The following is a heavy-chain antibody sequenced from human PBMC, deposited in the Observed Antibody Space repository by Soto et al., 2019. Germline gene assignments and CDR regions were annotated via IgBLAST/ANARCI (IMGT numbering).Heavy chain of an antibody. CDR1: GFTFSSYA. J-gene: IGHJ4*02. Sequence: GGSLRLSCAASGFTFSSYAMHWVRQAPCKGLEWVAVISYDGSNKYYADSVKGRFTISRDNSKNTLYLQMNSLRAEDTAVYYCANLNEDIVVVPAAEDYWGQGTLVTVSS. CDR2: ISYDGSNK. V-gene: IGHV3-30-3*01. D-gene: IGHD2-2*01. CDR3: ANLNEDIVVVPAAEDY.